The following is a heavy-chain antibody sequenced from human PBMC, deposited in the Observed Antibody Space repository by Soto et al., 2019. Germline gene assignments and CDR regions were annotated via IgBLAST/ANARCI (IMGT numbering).Heavy chain of an antibody. J-gene: IGHJ6*02. V-gene: IGHV3-23*01. Sequence: GGSLRLSCAASGFTFRAYDMSWVRQAPGKGLEWVSTFSGVGGNTEYADSVKGRFTISRDNSKNTLYLQMNSLRAEDTAVYYCAKRLGTSYYYYGMDVWGRGTPVTVSS. CDR2: FSGVGGNT. D-gene: IGHD1-1*01. CDR3: AKRLGTSYYYYGMDV. CDR1: GFTFRAYD.